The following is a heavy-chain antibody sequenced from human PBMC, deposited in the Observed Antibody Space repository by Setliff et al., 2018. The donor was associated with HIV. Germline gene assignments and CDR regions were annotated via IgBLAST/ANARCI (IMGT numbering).Heavy chain of an antibody. D-gene: IGHD3-22*01. CDR1: GGSVGSGSYY. Sequence: PSETLSLTCTVSGGSVGSGSYYWSWVRQPPGKGLEWIGYIYYTGSTNYNPSLKSRLTISVDTSKNQFSLKLRSVTAADTAVYFCARHVARFDYDTGGYYVSHFDYWGQGTQVTVSS. V-gene: IGHV4-61*01. CDR3: ARHVARFDYDTGGYYVSHFDY. J-gene: IGHJ4*02. CDR2: IYYTGST.